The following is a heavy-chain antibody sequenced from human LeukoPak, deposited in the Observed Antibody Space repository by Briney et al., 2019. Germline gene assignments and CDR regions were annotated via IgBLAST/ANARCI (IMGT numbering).Heavy chain of an antibody. V-gene: IGHV3-30*03. Sequence: QPGGSLRLSCAASGFTFSDYYMSWIRQAPGKGLEWVAVISYHGNQKNYAESVQGRFTVSRDNSNNTLYLEVNSLRPEDTAVYYCAIPAWTWGAALGYWGQGTLVTVSS. CDR2: ISYHGNQK. CDR3: AIPAWTWGAALGY. CDR1: GFTFSDYY. J-gene: IGHJ4*02. D-gene: IGHD3-16*01.